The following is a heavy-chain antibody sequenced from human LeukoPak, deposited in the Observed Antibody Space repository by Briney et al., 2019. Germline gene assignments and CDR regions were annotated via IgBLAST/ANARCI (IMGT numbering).Heavy chain of an antibody. D-gene: IGHD6-19*01. V-gene: IGHV3-9*01. J-gene: IGHJ3*02. CDR3: AKGISSGPLRYAFDI. CDR1: GFTFDDYA. CDR2: ISWNSGSI. Sequence: GGSLRLSCSASGFTFDDYAMHWVRQAPGKGLEWVSGISWNSGSIGYADSVKGRFTISRDNAKNSLYLQMNSLRAEDTALYYCAKGISSGPLRYAFDIWGQGTMVTVSS.